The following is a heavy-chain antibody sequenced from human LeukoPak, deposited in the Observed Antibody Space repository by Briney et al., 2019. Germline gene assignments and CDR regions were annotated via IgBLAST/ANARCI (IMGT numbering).Heavy chain of an antibody. CDR1: GFTFSSYS. D-gene: IGHD2-2*01. Sequence: GGSLRLSCAASGFTFSSYSMNWVRQAPGKGLEWVSYISSSSSTIYYADSVKGRFTISRDNAKNSLYLQMNSLRAEDTAVYYCARAGSRSTSGWFDPWGQGTLVTVSS. CDR3: ARAGSRSTSGWFDP. V-gene: IGHV3-48*01. J-gene: IGHJ5*02. CDR2: ISSSSSTI.